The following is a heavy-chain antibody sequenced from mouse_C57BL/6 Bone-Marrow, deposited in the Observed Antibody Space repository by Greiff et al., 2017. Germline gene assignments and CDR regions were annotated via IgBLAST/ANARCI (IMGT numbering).Heavy chain of an antibody. Sequence: VQLQQSGAELVRPGASVKLSCTASGFNIKDDYMHWVKQRPEQGLEWIGWIDPENGDTEYASKFQGKATITADTSSNTAYLQLSSLTSEYTAVYYCTTGYGSYYYAMDYWGQGTSVTVSS. V-gene: IGHV14-4*01. CDR2: IDPENGDT. D-gene: IGHD1-1*01. CDR1: GFNIKDDY. CDR3: TTGYGSYYYAMDY. J-gene: IGHJ4*01.